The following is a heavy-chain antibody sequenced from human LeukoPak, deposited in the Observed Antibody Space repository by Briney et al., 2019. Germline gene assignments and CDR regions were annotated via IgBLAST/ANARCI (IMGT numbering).Heavy chain of an antibody. J-gene: IGHJ4*02. CDR3: ARASSNYPLYSFDY. CDR2: IYYSGST. CDR1: GDSIISYY. V-gene: IGHV4-59*01. D-gene: IGHD4-11*01. Sequence: PETLSLTCTVPGDSIISYYWSWLWPPPGKGLEWVGYIYYSGSTNYNPSIKSRVTISVDTSKNQFSLKLSSVTAADTAVYYCARASSNYPLYSFDYWGQGTLVTVSS.